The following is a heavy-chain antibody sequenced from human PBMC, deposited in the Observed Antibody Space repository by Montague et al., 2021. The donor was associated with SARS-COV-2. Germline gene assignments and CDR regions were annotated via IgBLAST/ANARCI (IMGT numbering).Heavy chain of an antibody. CDR3: ARDSDFSSWHEAEDYFDY. V-gene: IGHV4-4*07. D-gene: IGHD6-13*01. Sequence: SETLSLTCSVSGGSISGYFWSWIRQPAGKRLEWIGRIYPSGGIXXXGRXXXHPSLKSRVTVSIDTSRNQFSLSLNSVTAADTAVYFCARDSDFSSWHEAEDYFDYWGQGILVAVSS. CDR1: GGSISGYF. CDR2: IYPSGGI. J-gene: IGHJ4*02.